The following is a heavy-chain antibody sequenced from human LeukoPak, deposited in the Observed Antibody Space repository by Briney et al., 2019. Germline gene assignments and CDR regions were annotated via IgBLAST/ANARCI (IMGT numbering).Heavy chain of an antibody. CDR3: AREGSGSGVDY. Sequence: PGRSLRLSREAFGFTFSIYSMNWGRQAAGKGRVCVSYISSSNSTIYYADSVKGRFTISRDNAKIPLYLKMNSLSAEDTAGDYCAREGSGSGVDYWGQGTLVTVSS. D-gene: IGHD3-10*01. J-gene: IGHJ4*02. CDR1: GFTFSIYS. V-gene: IGHV3-48*01. CDR2: ISSSNSTI.